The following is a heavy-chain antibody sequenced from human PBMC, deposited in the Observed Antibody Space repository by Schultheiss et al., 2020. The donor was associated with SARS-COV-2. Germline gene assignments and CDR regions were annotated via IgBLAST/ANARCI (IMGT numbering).Heavy chain of an antibody. CDR3: ARGKDYDFDY. V-gene: IGHV4-34*01. J-gene: IGHJ4*02. CDR2: INHSGST. Sequence: LSCAASGFTFSSYSMNWVRQAPGKGLEWIGEINHSGSTNYNPSLKSRVTISVDTSKNQFSLKLSSVTAADTAVYYCARGKDYDFDYWGQGTLVTVSS. CDR1: GFTFSSYS. D-gene: IGHD4-17*01.